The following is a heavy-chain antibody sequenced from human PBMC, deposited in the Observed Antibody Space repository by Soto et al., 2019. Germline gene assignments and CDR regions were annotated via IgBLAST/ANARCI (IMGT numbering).Heavy chain of an antibody. CDR3: ASTNGDYGPLDAFDI. V-gene: IGHV4-39*01. CDR1: GGSISSSSYY. Sequence: QLQLQESGPGLVKPSETLSLTCTVSGGSISSSSYYWGWIRQPPGKGLEWIGSIYYSGSTYYNPTLKSRVTISVDTSKNQFSLKLSSVTAADTAVYYCASTNGDYGPLDAFDIWGQGTMVTVSS. D-gene: IGHD4-17*01. J-gene: IGHJ3*02. CDR2: IYYSGST.